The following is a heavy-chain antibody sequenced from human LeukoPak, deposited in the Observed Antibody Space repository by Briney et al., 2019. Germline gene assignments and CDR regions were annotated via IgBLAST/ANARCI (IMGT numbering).Heavy chain of an antibody. CDR1: GLTFSSFG. J-gene: IGHJ4*02. CDR3: AKWSGDYPSYYLDY. D-gene: IGHD4-17*01. CDR2: IRSEGSNK. V-gene: IGHV3-30*02. Sequence: GSSLRLSCAASGLTFSSFGLHWVRHAPGGGLEWVALIRSEGSNKNYAASVKGRFTISRDTSKHTVRLQMNHLRAQDTAVYYCAKWSGDYPSYYLDYWGQGTLVTVSS.